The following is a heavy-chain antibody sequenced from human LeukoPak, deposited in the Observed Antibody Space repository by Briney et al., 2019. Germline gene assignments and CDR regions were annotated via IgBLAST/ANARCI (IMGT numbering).Heavy chain of an antibody. Sequence: PGGSLRLSCAASGFTFSSYSMNWVRQAPGKGLEWVSYISSSSSTIYYADSVKGRFTISGDNAKNSLYLQMNSLRAEDTAVYYCARSMVTIPIPGGYWGQGTLVTVSS. CDR3: ARSMVTIPIPGGY. D-gene: IGHD5-24*01. J-gene: IGHJ4*02. V-gene: IGHV3-48*01. CDR2: ISSSSSTI. CDR1: GFTFSSYS.